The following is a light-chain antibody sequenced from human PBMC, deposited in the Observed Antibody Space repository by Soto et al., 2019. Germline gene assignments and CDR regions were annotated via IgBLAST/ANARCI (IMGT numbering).Light chain of an antibody. Sequence: QSVLTQPPSISGAPGQRVTISCTGSGSNIGAGSDVHWYHQLPGTAPKLLIYGNTNRPSGVPDRFSGSKSGTSASLAIAGPQTEDEGDYYCQTYDSSLSGLYVFGTGTKVTVL. J-gene: IGLJ1*01. CDR1: GSNIGAGSD. CDR2: GNT. V-gene: IGLV1-40*01. CDR3: QTYDSSLSGLYV.